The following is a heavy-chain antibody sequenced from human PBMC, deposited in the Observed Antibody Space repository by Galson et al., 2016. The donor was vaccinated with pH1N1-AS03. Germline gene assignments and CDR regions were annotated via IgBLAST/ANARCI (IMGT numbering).Heavy chain of an antibody. CDR3: SRDRRTAFDI. CDR1: GVTFSYYW. J-gene: IGHJ3*02. CDR2: TSTDGSGT. V-gene: IGHV3-74*03. Sequence: SLRLSCAASGVTFSYYWMHWVRQAPGKGLVWVAGTSTDGSGTMYAHSVKGRFTISRDNAKNTQYLQMNSLRAEDTAIYYCSRDRRTAFDIWGQGTTVTVSS.